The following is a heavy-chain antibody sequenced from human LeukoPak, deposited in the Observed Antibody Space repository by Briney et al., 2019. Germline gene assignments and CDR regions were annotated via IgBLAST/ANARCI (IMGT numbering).Heavy chain of an antibody. D-gene: IGHD6-6*01. CDR3: ARVIGAYRQTAARPPPAFDI. CDR1: GFTFSSYA. CDR2: ISYDGSNK. V-gene: IGHV3-30-3*01. Sequence: PGGSLRLSCAASGFTFSSYAMSWVRQAPGKGLEWVAVISYDGSNKYYADSVKGRFTISRDNSKNTLYLQMNSLRAEDTAVYYCARVIGAYRQTAARPPPAFDIWGQGTMVTVSS. J-gene: IGHJ3*02.